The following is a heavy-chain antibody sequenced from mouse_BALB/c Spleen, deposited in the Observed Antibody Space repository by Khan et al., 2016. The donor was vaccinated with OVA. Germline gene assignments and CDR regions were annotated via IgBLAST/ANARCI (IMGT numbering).Heavy chain of an antibody. Sequence: QIQLVQSGPGLVQPSQSLSITCTVSGFSLTTYGVHWVRQSPGKGLEWLGVIWSGGSTDYNAAFISRLSTSKDSSKSQAFFKMNSLQVNDTAIYYGARNYDYDEGLAYWGQGTLVTVSA. CDR2: IWSGGST. V-gene: IGHV2-2*02. CDR1: GFSLTTYG. J-gene: IGHJ3*01. D-gene: IGHD2-4*01. CDR3: ARNYDYDEGLAY.